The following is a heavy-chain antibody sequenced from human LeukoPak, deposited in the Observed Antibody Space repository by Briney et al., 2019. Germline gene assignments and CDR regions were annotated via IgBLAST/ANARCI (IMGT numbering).Heavy chain of an antibody. V-gene: IGHV4-34*01. CDR1: GGSFSGYY. CDR2: INHSGST. D-gene: IGHD3-9*01. Sequence: SETLSLTCAVYGGSFSGYYWSWIRQPPGKGLEWIGEINHSGSTNYNPSLKSRVTISVDTSKSQFSLKLSSVTAADTAVYYCARHGRLRYFDWFKAYYFDYWGQGTLVTVSS. CDR3: ARHGRLRYFDWFKAYYFDY. J-gene: IGHJ4*02.